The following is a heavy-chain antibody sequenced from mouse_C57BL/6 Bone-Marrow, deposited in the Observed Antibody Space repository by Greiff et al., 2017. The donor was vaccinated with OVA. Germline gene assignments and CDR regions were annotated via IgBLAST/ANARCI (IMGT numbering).Heavy chain of an antibody. D-gene: IGHD2-3*01. CDR1: GYTFTNYW. V-gene: IGHV1-63*01. CDR2: IYPGGGYT. Sequence: VQLKESGAELVRPGTSVKMSCKASGYTFTNYWIGWAKQRPGHGLEWIGDIYPGGGYTNYNEKFKGKATLTADKSSSTAYMQFSSLTSEDSAIYYCARTGDGYYWYFDVWGTGTTVTVSS. CDR3: ARTGDGYYWYFDV. J-gene: IGHJ1*03.